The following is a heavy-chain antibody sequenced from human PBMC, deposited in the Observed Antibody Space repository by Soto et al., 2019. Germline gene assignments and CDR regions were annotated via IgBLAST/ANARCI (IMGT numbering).Heavy chain of an antibody. CDR3: ARGRVITGFYYYGMDV. CDR2: IIPIFGTA. D-gene: IGHD1-20*01. V-gene: IGHV1-69*13. CDR1: GGTFSIYA. Sequence: SVKVSCKASGGTFSIYAISWVRQAPGQGLEWMGGIIPIFGTANYAQKFQGRVTITADESTSTAYMELSSLRSEDTAVYYCARGRVITGFYYYGMDVWGQGTTVTASS. J-gene: IGHJ6*02.